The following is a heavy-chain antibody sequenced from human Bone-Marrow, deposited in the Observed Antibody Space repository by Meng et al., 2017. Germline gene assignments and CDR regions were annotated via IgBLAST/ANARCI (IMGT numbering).Heavy chain of an antibody. CDR3: AKDHQQLVPFQH. D-gene: IGHD6-13*01. CDR1: GFTFSSYG. CDR2: IWYDGSNK. J-gene: IGHJ1*01. Sequence: GESLKISCAASGFTFSSYGMHWVRQAPGKGLEWVAVIWYDGSNKYYADSVKGRFTISRDNSKNTLYLQMNSLRAEDTAVYYCAKDHQQLVPFQHWGQGTLVTVSS. V-gene: IGHV3-33*06.